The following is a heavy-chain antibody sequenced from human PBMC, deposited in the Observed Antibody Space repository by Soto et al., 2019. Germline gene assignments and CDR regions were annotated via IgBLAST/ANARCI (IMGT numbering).Heavy chain of an antibody. J-gene: IGHJ3*02. Sequence: VASGGGLIQPGESLRLSCAAFGFTVSGKKYVAWVRRAPGKGLEWVSALYDLDGTYYADSVKGRFTTSSDSSRTTVYLQMNSLRPDDTAVYSCATWHLQEHAYDIWGQGTMVTVSS. V-gene: IGHV3-53*01. CDR3: ATWHLQEHAYDI. D-gene: IGHD1-1*01. CDR2: LYDLDGT. CDR1: GFTVSGKKY.